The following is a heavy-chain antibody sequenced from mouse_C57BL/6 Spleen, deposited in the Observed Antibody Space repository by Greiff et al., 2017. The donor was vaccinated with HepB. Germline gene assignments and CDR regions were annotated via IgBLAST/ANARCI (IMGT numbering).Heavy chain of an antibody. V-gene: IGHV1-55*01. CDR1: GYTFTSYW. J-gene: IGHJ4*01. D-gene: IGHD4-1*01. Sequence: VQLQQSGAELVKPGASVKMSCKASGYTFTSYWITWVKQRPGQGLEWIGDIYPGSGSTNYKEKFKSKATLTVDTSSSTAYMQLSSLTSEDSAVYYCGRSSNWPYAMDYWGQGTSVTVSS. CDR3: GRSSNWPYAMDY. CDR2: IYPGSGST.